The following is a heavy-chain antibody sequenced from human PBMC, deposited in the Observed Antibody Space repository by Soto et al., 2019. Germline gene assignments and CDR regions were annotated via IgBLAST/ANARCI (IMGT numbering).Heavy chain of an antibody. CDR2: IYHSGST. J-gene: IGHJ4*02. D-gene: IGHD6-13*01. V-gene: IGHV4-4*02. Sequence: SETLSLTCAVSGGSISSSNWWSWVRQPPGKGLEWIGEIYHSGSTNYNPSLKSRVTISVDKSKNQFSLKLSSVTAADTAVYYCARIGAGYSSSWVDYWGQGTLVTVSS. CDR1: GGSISSSNW. CDR3: ARIGAGYSSSWVDY.